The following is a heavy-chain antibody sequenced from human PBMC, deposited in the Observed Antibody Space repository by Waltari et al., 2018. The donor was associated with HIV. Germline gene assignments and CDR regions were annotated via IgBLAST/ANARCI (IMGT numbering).Heavy chain of an antibody. Sequence: QVQLQESGPGLVKPSETLSLTCTVSGGSVRSGSSYSRWIRPPPGKGGEWIGYIYYSGSTNYNPSLKSRVTISVDTSKNQFSLKLSSVTAADTAVYYCARESADYGDYVSAVTNRAFDYWGQGTLVTVSS. CDR1: GGSVRSGSSY. CDR2: IYYSGST. CDR3: ARESADYGDYVSAVTNRAFDY. V-gene: IGHV4-61*01. J-gene: IGHJ4*02. D-gene: IGHD4-17*01.